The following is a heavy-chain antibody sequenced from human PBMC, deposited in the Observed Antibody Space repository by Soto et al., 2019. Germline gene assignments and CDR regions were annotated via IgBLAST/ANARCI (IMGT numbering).Heavy chain of an antibody. CDR2: ISAYNGNT. CDR3: ARGRYSYGFDAFDI. Sequence: ASLKVSCNASGYTSTSYYVSWWLQAPRQGLEWMGWISAYNGNTNYAQKLQGRVTMTTDTSTSTAYMELRSLRSDDTAVYYCARGRYSYGFDAFDIWGKGTMVTVSS. CDR1: GYTSTSYY. J-gene: IGHJ3*02. D-gene: IGHD5-18*01. V-gene: IGHV1-18*01.